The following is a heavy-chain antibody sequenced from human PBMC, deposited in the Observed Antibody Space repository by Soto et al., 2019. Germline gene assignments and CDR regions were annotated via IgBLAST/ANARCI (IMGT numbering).Heavy chain of an antibody. CDR3: ARGYYDSNGHSNTFDI. CDR1: RASVSSSY. J-gene: IGHJ3*02. CDR2: VYYTGST. V-gene: IGHV4-59*02. Sequence: SETLSLTCTVSRASVSSSYWRWIRQSPGNGLEWIGYVYYTGSTKYNPSLKSRVTISVDTSKNEFSLKLSSVTAADTAVYYCARGYYDSNGHSNTFDIWGPGTLVTVSS. D-gene: IGHD3-22*01.